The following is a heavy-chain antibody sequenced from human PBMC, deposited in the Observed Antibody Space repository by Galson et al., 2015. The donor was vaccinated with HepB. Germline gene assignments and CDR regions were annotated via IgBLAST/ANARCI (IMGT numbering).Heavy chain of an antibody. CDR1: GFTVSSNY. CDR2: IYSGGST. CDR3: ASSLYSSSFDYYYYGMDV. J-gene: IGHJ6*02. V-gene: IGHV3-66*02. Sequence: SLRLSCAASGFTVSSNYMSWVRQAPGKGLEWVSVIYSGGSTYYADSVKGRFTISRDNSKNTLYLQMNSLRAEDTAVYYCASSLYSSSFDYYYYGMDVWGQGTTVTVSS. D-gene: IGHD6-6*01.